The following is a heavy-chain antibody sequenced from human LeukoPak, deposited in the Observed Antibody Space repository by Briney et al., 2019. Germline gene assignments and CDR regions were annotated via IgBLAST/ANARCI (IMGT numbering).Heavy chain of an antibody. CDR1: GGSVSSNY. V-gene: IGHV4-59*02. D-gene: IGHD3-22*01. CDR3: ARRAYNSCYYYFDY. CDR2: IYYSGST. Sequence: SETLSLTCTVSGGSVSSNYWSWIRQPPGEGLEWIGYIYYSGSTIYNPSLKSRVTISVDTSKNQFSLKLSSVTAADTAVYYCARRAYNSCYYYFDYWGQGTLVTVSS. J-gene: IGHJ4*02.